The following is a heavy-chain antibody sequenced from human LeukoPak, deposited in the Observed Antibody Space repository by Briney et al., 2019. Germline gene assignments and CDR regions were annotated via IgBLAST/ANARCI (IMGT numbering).Heavy chain of an antibody. CDR2: ISSSSSYI. CDR1: GFTFSSYS. CDR3: AREGEQRGYSGYIDY. J-gene: IGHJ4*02. D-gene: IGHD5-12*01. Sequence: GGSLRLSCAASGFTFSSYSMNWVRQAPGKGLEGVSSISSSSSYIYYADSVKGRFAISRDNAKNTLYLQMNSLRAEDTAVYYCAREGEQRGYSGYIDYWGQGTLVTVSS. V-gene: IGHV3-21*01.